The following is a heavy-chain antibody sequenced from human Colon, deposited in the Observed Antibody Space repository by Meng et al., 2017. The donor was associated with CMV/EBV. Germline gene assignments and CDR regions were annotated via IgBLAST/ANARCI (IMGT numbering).Heavy chain of an antibody. V-gene: IGHV4-61*08. CDR1: DGAVKSADAF. CDR2: IQYGGNT. Sequence: VSDGAVKSADAFWGWLRQPPGKGLEWIGYIQYGGNTNYNPSLKSRVTMSIETSKNQFSLTLFSVTAADTAVYYCARDVMLPAPFFDPWGQGTLVTVSS. J-gene: IGHJ5*02. CDR3: ARDVMLPAPFFDP. D-gene: IGHD2-2*01.